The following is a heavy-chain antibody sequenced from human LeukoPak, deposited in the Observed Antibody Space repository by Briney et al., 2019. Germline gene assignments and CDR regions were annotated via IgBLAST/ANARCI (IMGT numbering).Heavy chain of an antibody. CDR2: IYHSGST. CDR1: GYSISSGYY. J-gene: IGHJ6*03. V-gene: IGHV4-38-2*02. CDR3: ARDDYYYYYYMDV. Sequence: SETLSLTCTVSGYSISSGYYWGWIRQPPGKGLEWIGSIYHSGSTYYNPSLKSRVTISVDTSKNRFSLKLSSVTAADTAVYYCARDDYYYYYYMDVWGKGTTVTVSS.